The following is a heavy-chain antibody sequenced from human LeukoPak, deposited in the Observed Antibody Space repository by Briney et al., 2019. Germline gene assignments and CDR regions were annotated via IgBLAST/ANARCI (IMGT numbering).Heavy chain of an antibody. V-gene: IGHV1-69*04. CDR1: GGTFSSYA. D-gene: IGHD4-17*01. CDR3: ARDPVKAELDGDYSNYYYYYGMDV. Sequence: GASVKVSCKASGGTFSSYAISWVRQAPGQGLEWMGRIIPILGIANYAQKFQGRVTITADKSTSTAYMELSSLRSEDTAVYYCARDPVKAELDGDYSNYYYYYGMDVWGQGTTVTVSS. J-gene: IGHJ6*02. CDR2: IIPILGIA.